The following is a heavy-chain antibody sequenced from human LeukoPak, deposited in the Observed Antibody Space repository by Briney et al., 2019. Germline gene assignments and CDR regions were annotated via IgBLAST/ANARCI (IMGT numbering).Heavy chain of an antibody. Sequence: GSLRLSCAASGFIFSNYNMNWVRQAPGKGLEWLSYISSSSSIIYYADSVKGRFTISRDNARNSLYLQMNSLRAEDTAVYYCARDRYMGGYVGDAFDIWGQGTMVTVSS. CDR1: GFIFSNYN. J-gene: IGHJ3*02. D-gene: IGHD5-12*01. CDR3: ARDRYMGGYVGDAFDI. CDR2: ISSSSSII. V-gene: IGHV3-48*04.